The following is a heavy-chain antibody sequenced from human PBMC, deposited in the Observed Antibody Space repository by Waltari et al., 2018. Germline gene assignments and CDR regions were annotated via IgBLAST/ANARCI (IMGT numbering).Heavy chain of an antibody. Sequence: QVQLVQSGAEVKKPGSSVKVSCKASGGTFSSYTISWVRQAPGQGLEWMGRIIPILGIANYAQKFQGRVTITADKSTSTAYMELSSLRSEDTAVYYCASYATPAYGAFDIWGQGTMVTVSS. CDR2: IIPILGIA. CDR1: GGTFSSYT. V-gene: IGHV1-69*02. D-gene: IGHD2-15*01. J-gene: IGHJ3*02. CDR3: ASYATPAYGAFDI.